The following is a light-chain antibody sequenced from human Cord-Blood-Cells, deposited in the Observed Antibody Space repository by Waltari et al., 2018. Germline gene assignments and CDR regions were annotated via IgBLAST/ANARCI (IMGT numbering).Light chain of an antibody. CDR2: KDS. J-gene: IGLJ2*01. Sequence: SYELTQPSSVSVSPGQTARITCSGVVLAKKSARWFQQKPGQAPVLVIYKDSERPSGIPERFSGSSSGTTVTLTISGAQVEDEADYYCYSAADNNVVFGGGTKLTVL. CDR1: VLAKKS. CDR3: YSAADNNVV. V-gene: IGLV3-27*01.